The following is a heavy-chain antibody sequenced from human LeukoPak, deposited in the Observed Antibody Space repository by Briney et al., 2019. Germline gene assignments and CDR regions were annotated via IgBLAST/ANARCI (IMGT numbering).Heavy chain of an antibody. V-gene: IGHV3-21*06. J-gene: IGHJ6*03. CDR3: ARSTGSSSPTAWEYYYFMDV. D-gene: IGHD6-6*01. Sequence: GGSLRLSCAASGFTLRSYTMNWVRQAPGKGLEWVSSIGISSNKIYYADSVKGRFIISRDNSKSTLYLQMTSLRYEDTAVYYCARSTGSSSPTAWEYYYFMDVWGEGTTVTVSS. CDR2: IGISSNKI. CDR1: GFTLRSYT.